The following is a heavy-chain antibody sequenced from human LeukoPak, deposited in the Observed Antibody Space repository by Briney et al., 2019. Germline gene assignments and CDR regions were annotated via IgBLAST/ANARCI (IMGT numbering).Heavy chain of an antibody. CDR2: IYYSGST. J-gene: IGHJ6*03. Sequence: PSETLSLTCTDSGGSISSYYWSWIRQPPGKGLEWIGYIYYSGSTSYNPSLKSRVTISVDTSKNQFSLKLSSVTAADTAVYYCARVRADYYYYYMDVWGKGTTVTISS. CDR1: GGSISSYY. V-gene: IGHV4-59*01. CDR3: ARVRADYYYYYMDV.